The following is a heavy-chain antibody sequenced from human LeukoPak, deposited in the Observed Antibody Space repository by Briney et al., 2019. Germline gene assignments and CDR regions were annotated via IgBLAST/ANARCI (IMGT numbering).Heavy chain of an antibody. CDR3: AKEDCSSTSCSFFARWFDP. V-gene: IGHV3-15*01. CDR1: GFTFSNAW. D-gene: IGHD2-2*01. J-gene: IGHJ5*02. Sequence: GGSLRLSCAASGFTFSNAWMSWVRQAPGKGLEWVGRIKSKTDGGTTDYAAPVKGRFTISRDDSKNTLYLQMNSLRAEDTAVYYCAKEDCSSTSCSFFARWFDPWGQGTLVTVSS. CDR2: IKSKTDGGTT.